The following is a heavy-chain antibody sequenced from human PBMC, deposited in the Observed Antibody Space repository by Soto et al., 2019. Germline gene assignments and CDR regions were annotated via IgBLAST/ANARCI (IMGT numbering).Heavy chain of an antibody. Sequence: QVQLVESGGGVVQPGRSLRLSCAASGFTFSSYGMHWVRQAPGKGLEWVAVIWYDGSNKYYADSVKGRFTISRDNSKNTLYLQMNSLRAEDTAVYYCARETAAVNYYYGMDVLGQGTTVTVSS. CDR3: ARETAAVNYYYGMDV. CDR2: IWYDGSNK. J-gene: IGHJ6*02. D-gene: IGHD6-13*01. CDR1: GFTFSSYG. V-gene: IGHV3-33*01.